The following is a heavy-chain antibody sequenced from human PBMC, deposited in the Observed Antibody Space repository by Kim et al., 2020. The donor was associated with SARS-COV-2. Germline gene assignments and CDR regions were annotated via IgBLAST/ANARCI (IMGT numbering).Heavy chain of an antibody. CDR3: TTRPVGATEGDY. J-gene: IGHJ4*02. D-gene: IGHD1-26*01. CDR1: GFTFSNAW. CDR2: IKSKTDGGTT. V-gene: IGHV3-15*01. Sequence: GGSLRLSCAASGFTFSNAWMSWVRQAPGKGLEWVGRIKSKTDGGTTDYAAPVKGRFTISRDDSKNTLYLQMNSLKTEDTAVYYCTTRPVGATEGDYWGQGTLVTVSS.